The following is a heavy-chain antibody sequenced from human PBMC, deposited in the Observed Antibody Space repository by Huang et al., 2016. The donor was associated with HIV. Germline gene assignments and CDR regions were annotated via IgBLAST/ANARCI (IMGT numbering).Heavy chain of an antibody. V-gene: IGHV1-2*02. CDR2: LNPKRGST. CDR1: GYTFTDSN. Sequence: QVQLVQSGAEVKNPGASVRVSCKASGYTFTDSNIHWVRQAPGQGIEWMGWLNPKRGSTIYAQRFQGRVTMTRDTTISTVHMDLRRIQSDDTAVYFCARDWSFGSSTSPADWGQGTLVTVSS. J-gene: IGHJ4*02. CDR3: ARDWSFGSSTSPAD. D-gene: IGHD6-6*01.